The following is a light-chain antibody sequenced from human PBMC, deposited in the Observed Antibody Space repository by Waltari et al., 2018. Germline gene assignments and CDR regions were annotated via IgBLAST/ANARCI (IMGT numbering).Light chain of an antibody. Sequence: DIVMTQSPDSLAVSLGERATINCKSSQRVLFNSNNNNYLAWYQQKSGQPPNLLIYWASTRRSGVPDRFSGSGSGTDFTLTISSLQAEDVAVYYCQQYYSAPYTFGQGTKLEIK. CDR1: QRVLFNSNNNNY. CDR3: QQYYSAPYT. CDR2: WAS. J-gene: IGKJ2*01. V-gene: IGKV4-1*01.